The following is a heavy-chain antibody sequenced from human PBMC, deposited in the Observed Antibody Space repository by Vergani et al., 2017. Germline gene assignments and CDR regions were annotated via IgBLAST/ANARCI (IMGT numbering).Heavy chain of an antibody. CDR3: ARGRRWLQKRDDAIDI. Sequence: QVQLVESGGAVVQPGRSLRLSCAASGFTFSSYAMHLVRQAPGKGLEWVAVISYDGSNKYYADSVKGRFTISRDNSKNTLYLQMNSLRAADTAVYYCARGRRWLQKRDDAIDIWGEGTMVTVSS. CDR1: GFTFSSYA. J-gene: IGHJ3*02. D-gene: IGHD5-24*01. V-gene: IGHV3-30-3*01. CDR2: ISYDGSNK.